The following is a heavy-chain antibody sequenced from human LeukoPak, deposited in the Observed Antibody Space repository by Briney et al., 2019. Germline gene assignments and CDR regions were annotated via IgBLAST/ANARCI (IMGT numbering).Heavy chain of an antibody. CDR3: ARANSSSSAPDY. CDR1: GGTFSSYA. V-gene: IGHV1-69*04. J-gene: IGHJ4*02. Sequence: ASVKVSCKASGGTFSSYAISWVRQAPGQGLEWMGRIIPILGIANYAQKFQGGVTITADKSTSTAYMELSSLRSEDTAVYYCARANSSSSAPDYWGQGTLVTVSS. D-gene: IGHD6-6*01. CDR2: IIPILGIA.